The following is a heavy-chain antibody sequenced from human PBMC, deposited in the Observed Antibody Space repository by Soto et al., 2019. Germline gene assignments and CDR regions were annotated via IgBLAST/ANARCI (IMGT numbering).Heavy chain of an antibody. CDR2: ISYDGSNK. V-gene: IGHV3-30-3*01. D-gene: IGHD3-22*01. CDR3: ARDHRTYYDSSGYYYGMDV. Sequence: HPGGSLRLSCAASGFTFSSYAMHWVRQAPGKGLEWVAVISYDGSNKYYADSVKGRFTISRDNSKNTLYLQMNSLRAEDTAVYYCARDHRTYYDSSGYYYGMDVWGQGTTVTVSS. J-gene: IGHJ6*02. CDR1: GFTFSSYA.